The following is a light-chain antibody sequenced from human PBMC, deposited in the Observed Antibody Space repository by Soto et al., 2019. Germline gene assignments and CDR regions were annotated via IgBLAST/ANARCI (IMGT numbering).Light chain of an antibody. CDR3: QQSYNTPIT. CDR1: QTISSH. CDR2: AAS. J-gene: IGKJ5*01. Sequence: DIQMTQSPSSLSASVGDRVIITCRASQTISSHLNWYQQKPGKAPNLLVYAASSLHSGVPSRCAGSGSGTDFTLTISILQPEDFATYCCQQSYNTPITFGQGTRREIK. V-gene: IGKV1-39*01.